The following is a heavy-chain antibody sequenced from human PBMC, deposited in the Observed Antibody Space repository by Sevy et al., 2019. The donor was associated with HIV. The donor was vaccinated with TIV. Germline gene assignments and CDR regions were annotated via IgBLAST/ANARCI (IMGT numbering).Heavy chain of an antibody. V-gene: IGHV3-11*06. D-gene: IGHD5-18*01. Sequence: GGSLRLSCAASGFTFSDYYMSWIRQAPGKGLEWVLYISSSSSYTNYADSVKGRFTISRDNAKNSLYLQMNSLRAEDTAVYYCARDGDTAMVNAFDIWGQGTMVTVSS. CDR1: GFTFSDYY. CDR2: ISSSSSYT. J-gene: IGHJ3*02. CDR3: ARDGDTAMVNAFDI.